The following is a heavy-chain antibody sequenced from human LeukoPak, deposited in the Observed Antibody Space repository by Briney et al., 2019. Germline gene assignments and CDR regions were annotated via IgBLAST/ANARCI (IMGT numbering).Heavy chain of an antibody. V-gene: IGHV4-59*11. CDR3: ARDAAAPRYYDFWSGSYYYMDV. Sequence: SETLSLTCTVSGGSISSHYWSWIRQPPGKGLEWIGYIYYSGSTNYNPSLKSRVTIPVDTSKDQFSLKLSSVTAADTAVYYCARDAAAPRYYDFWSGSYYYMDVWGKGTTVTVSS. D-gene: IGHD3-3*01. J-gene: IGHJ6*03. CDR1: GGSISSHY. CDR2: IYYSGST.